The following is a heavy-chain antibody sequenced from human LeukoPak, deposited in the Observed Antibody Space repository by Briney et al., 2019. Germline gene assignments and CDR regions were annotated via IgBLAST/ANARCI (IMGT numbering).Heavy chain of an antibody. D-gene: IGHD3-22*01. Sequence: GGSLRLSCAAYGFTFSSYSMNWVRQAPGKGLEWVSSISSSSCYIYYADLVKGRFTISRDNAKNSLYLQMNGLRAEDTAVYYCAREDDSSGYDAFDIWGQGTMVTVSS. J-gene: IGHJ3*02. V-gene: IGHV3-21*01. CDR3: AREDDSSGYDAFDI. CDR2: ISSSSCYI. CDR1: GFTFSSYS.